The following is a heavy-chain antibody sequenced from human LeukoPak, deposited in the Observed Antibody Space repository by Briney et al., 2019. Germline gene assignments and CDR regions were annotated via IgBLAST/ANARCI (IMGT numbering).Heavy chain of an antibody. CDR2: IYYSGST. J-gene: IGHJ4*02. D-gene: IGHD6-19*01. V-gene: IGHV4-59*08. Sequence: PSETLSLTCTVSGGSISSYYWSWIRQPPGKGLEWIGYIYYSGSTNYNPSPKSRVTISVDTSKNQFSLKLSSVTAADTAVYYCARLSGSGWYFGDYWGQGTLVTVSS. CDR1: GGSISSYY. CDR3: ARLSGSGWYFGDY.